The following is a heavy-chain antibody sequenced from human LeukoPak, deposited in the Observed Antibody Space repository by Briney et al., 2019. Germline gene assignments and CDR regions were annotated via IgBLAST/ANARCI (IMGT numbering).Heavy chain of an antibody. Sequence: SETLSLTCTVSGGSISSYYWSWIRQPPGKGLEWIGYTYYSGSTNYNPSLKSRVTISVDTSKNQFSLKLSSVTAADTAVYYCARQPLTLGYCSGGSCSNWFDPWGQGTLVTVSS. V-gene: IGHV4-59*08. CDR1: GGSISSYY. D-gene: IGHD2-15*01. CDR2: TYYSGST. J-gene: IGHJ5*02. CDR3: ARQPLTLGYCSGGSCSNWFDP.